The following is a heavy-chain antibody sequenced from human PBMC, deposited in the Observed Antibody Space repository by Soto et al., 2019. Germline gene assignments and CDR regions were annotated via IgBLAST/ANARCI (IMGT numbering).Heavy chain of an antibody. Sequence: QVQLVQSGAEVKKPGASVKVSCKASGYTFTSYAMHWVRQAPGHRLEWMGWINAGNGNTKYSQKFQGRVTITRDTSASTSYMDLSSLRSEDTAVYYCARGYGGYFHWFDPWGQGTLVTVSS. J-gene: IGHJ5*02. CDR1: GYTFTSYA. CDR2: INAGNGNT. V-gene: IGHV1-3*01. D-gene: IGHD4-17*01. CDR3: ARGYGGYFHWFDP.